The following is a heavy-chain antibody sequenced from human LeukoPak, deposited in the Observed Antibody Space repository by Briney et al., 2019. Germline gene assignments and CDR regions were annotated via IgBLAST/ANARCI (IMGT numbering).Heavy chain of an antibody. CDR1: GGSFSGYY. CDR2: INHSRST. V-gene: IGHV4-34*01. D-gene: IGHD3-9*01. Sequence: KPSETLSLTCAVYGGSFSGYYWSWIRQPPGKGLEWIGEINHSRSTNYNPSLKSRVTISVDTSKNQFSLKLSSVTAADTAVYYCAREGILTGYSADYWGQGTLVTVSS. J-gene: IGHJ4*02. CDR3: AREGILTGYSADY.